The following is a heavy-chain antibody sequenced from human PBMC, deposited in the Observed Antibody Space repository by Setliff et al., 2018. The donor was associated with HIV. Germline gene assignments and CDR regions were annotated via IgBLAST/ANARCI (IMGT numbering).Heavy chain of an antibody. CDR3: TRAPGGGKDYFAY. D-gene: IGHD3-16*01. J-gene: IGHJ4*02. Sequence: SETLTLTCAVSGGSISDDKWWDWVRQPPGKGLEWIGEIYHTGRTNYDSSLKSRVTMSVDKTKNEFSLKMTSVTAADTAVYYCTRAPGGGKDYFAYWGRGILVTVSS. V-gene: IGHV4-4*02. CDR2: IYHTGRT. CDR1: GGSISDDKW.